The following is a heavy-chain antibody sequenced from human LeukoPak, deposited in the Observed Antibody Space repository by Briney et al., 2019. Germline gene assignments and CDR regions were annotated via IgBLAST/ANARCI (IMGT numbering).Heavy chain of an antibody. Sequence: SETLSLTCTVSGGSFSSYYWSWIRQPVGKGLEWIGRIYSSGSTNYNPSLKSRVTMSIDTSKNQFSLNLSSVTAADTAVYYCARTGSTGGYWGQGTLVTVSS. J-gene: IGHJ4*02. CDR1: GGSFSSYY. D-gene: IGHD1-1*01. CDR3: ARTGSTGGY. CDR2: IYSSGST. V-gene: IGHV4-4*07.